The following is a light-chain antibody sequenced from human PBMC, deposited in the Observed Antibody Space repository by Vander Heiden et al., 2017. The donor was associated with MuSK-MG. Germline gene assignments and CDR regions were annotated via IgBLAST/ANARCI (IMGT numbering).Light chain of an antibody. CDR3: QEVTSYPLT. CDR1: QGISSC. CDR2: DAS. J-gene: IGKJ4*01. V-gene: IGKV1-9*01. Sequence: DIQLTQPPSFLSASVGDRVTITFRASQGISSCLAWYQQKPWKAPKVLIYDASTLQSRVPSTLSRSGSRTEFTLRISSLQPADFTTYYCQEVTSYPLTFGGGTKVEIE.